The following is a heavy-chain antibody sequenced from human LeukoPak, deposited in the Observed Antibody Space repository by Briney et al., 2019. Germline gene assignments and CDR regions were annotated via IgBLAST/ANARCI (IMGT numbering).Heavy chain of an antibody. CDR1: GFTFSSYG. CDR2: IDPDGSAI. Sequence: GGSLRLSCAASGFTFSSYGMHWVRQAPGKGLEWVSRIDPDGSAIRYADSVRGRFTISRDNAKNTLYLEMNSLGAEDTAVYYCASLGRLRSWGQGTLVTVSS. D-gene: IGHD3-3*01. CDR3: ASLGRLRS. V-gene: IGHV3-74*01. J-gene: IGHJ5*02.